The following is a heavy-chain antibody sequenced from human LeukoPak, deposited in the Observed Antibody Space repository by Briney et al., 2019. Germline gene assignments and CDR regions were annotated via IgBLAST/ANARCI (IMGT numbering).Heavy chain of an antibody. V-gene: IGHV4-39*07. CDR2: IYYSGST. CDR1: GGSISSSSYY. J-gene: IGHJ4*02. D-gene: IGHD5-24*01. Sequence: PSETLSLTCTVSGGSISSSSYYWGWIRQPPGKGLEWIGSIYYSGSTCYNPSLKSRVTISVDTSKNQFSLKLSSVTAADTAVYYCARLVEMATIGDYWGQGTLVTVSS. CDR3: ARLVEMATIGDY.